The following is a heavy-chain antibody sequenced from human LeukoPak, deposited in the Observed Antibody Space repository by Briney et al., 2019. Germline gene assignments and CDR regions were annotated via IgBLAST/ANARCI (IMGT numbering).Heavy chain of an antibody. CDR2: IYSDGST. CDR3: ARTGDPLYYYGSGSYPKPGGPPDY. J-gene: IGHJ4*02. D-gene: IGHD3-10*01. Sequence: GSLRLSCAASGFIVSGDFMSWVRQAPGKGLEWVSVIYSDGSTYYADSVKGRFTISRDNSKNTLYLQMNSLRPEDTAVYYCARTGDPLYYYGSGSYPKPGGPPDYWGQGTLVTVSS. V-gene: IGHV3-66*02. CDR1: GFIVSGDF.